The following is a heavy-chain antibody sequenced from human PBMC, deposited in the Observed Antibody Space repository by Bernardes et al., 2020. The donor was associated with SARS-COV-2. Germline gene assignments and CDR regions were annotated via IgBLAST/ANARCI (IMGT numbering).Heavy chain of an antibody. Sequence: SETLSLTCTVSGGSISSYYWSWIRQPPGKGLEWIGYIYYSGSTNYNPSLKSRVTISVDTSKNQFSLKLSSVTAADTAVYYCARRYYDFWSGYWFDPWGQGTLVTVSS. CDR3: ARRYYDFWSGYWFDP. D-gene: IGHD3-3*01. CDR1: GGSISSYY. V-gene: IGHV4-59*01. CDR2: IYYSGST. J-gene: IGHJ5*02.